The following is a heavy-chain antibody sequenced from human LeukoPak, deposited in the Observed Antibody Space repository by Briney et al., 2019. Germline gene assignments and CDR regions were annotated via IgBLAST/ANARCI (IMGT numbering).Heavy chain of an antibody. CDR2: IYYSGST. D-gene: IGHD3-3*01. Sequence: PSETMSLTCTVSGGSISSSSYYWGWIRQPPGKGLEWIGSIYYSGSTYYNPSLKSRVTISVDTSKNQFSLKLSSVTAADTAVYYCARASRGYDFWSGYYRGFDYWGQGTLVTVSS. CDR1: GGSISSSSYY. V-gene: IGHV4-39*07. J-gene: IGHJ4*02. CDR3: ARASRGYDFWSGYYRGFDY.